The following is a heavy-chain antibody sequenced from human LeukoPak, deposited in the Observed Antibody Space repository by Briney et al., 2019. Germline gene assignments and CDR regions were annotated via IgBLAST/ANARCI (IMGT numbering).Heavy chain of an antibody. Sequence: PGGSLRLSCAASGFTFGSYAMHWVRQAPGKGLEWVAVISYDGSNKYYADSVKGRFTISRDNSKNTLYLQMNSLRAEDTAVYYCARDRCSGSCYGYYYGMDVWGQGTTVTVSS. V-gene: IGHV3-30-3*01. CDR2: ISYDGSNK. J-gene: IGHJ6*02. D-gene: IGHD2-15*01. CDR1: GFTFGSYA. CDR3: ARDRCSGSCYGYYYGMDV.